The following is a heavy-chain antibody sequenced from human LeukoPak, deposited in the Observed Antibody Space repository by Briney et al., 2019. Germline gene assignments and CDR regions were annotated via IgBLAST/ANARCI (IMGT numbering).Heavy chain of an antibody. V-gene: IGHV3-48*01. CDR3: ARDGQARGLDAFDI. Sequence: SGGSLGLSCAGSGFIFSDYSMNWVRQAPGKGLEWVAYISTDSTTIFYAGSVRGRFTVSRDNAKKSVFLQMNSLRAEDAGVYFCARDGQARGLDAFDIWGQGTMVTASS. CDR2: ISTDSTTI. CDR1: GFIFSDYS. J-gene: IGHJ3*02. D-gene: IGHD3-10*01.